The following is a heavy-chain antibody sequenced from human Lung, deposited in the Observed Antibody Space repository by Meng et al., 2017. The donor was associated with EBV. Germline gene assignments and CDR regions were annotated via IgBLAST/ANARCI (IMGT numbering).Heavy chain of an antibody. CDR1: GGSINSGSYY. CDR3: ARVTLWFGELEY. Sequence: QVQTKASGPGLGNPSQTLSLTCTVTGGSINSGSYYWSWIRQPPRKGLEWIGQINYSGITNYNPSLKSRVTISVDTSKNQFSLSLNSVTAADTAVYYCARVTLWFGELEYWGQGTLVTVSS. CDR2: INYSGIT. J-gene: IGHJ4*02. D-gene: IGHD3-10*01. V-gene: IGHV4-30-4*01.